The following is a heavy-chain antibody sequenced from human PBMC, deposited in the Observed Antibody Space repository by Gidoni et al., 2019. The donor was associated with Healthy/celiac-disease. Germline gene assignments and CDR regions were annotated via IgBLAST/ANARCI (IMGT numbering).Heavy chain of an antibody. CDR3: AKRDDFWSGHPIDY. V-gene: IGHV3-23*01. Sequence: EVQLSESGGGLVQPGGSLRLSCAASGFTFRKYALSWVRQAPGKGLEWVSGISGSGDNTYYADSVKGRFTISRDNSKNTLYLQMNSLRAEDTAVYYCAKRDDFWSGHPIDYWGQGTLVTVSS. D-gene: IGHD3-3*01. CDR1: GFTFRKYA. CDR2: ISGSGDNT. J-gene: IGHJ4*02.